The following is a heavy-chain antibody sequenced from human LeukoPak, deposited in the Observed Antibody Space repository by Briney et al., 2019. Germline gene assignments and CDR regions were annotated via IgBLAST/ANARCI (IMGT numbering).Heavy chain of an antibody. D-gene: IGHD4-17*01. CDR1: GASISSGRNY. CDR2: VYFSGSS. J-gene: IGHJ4*02. CDR3: ARHLSGTTTAHYFDL. Sequence: SETLSLTCTVSGASISSGRNYWGWVRQSTGKGLEWIASVYFSGSSQYNPSLVSRAFISVDSSKNQVSLRLDSVTAADSAVYHCARHLSGTTTAHYFDLWGQGTLVTVST. V-gene: IGHV4-39*01.